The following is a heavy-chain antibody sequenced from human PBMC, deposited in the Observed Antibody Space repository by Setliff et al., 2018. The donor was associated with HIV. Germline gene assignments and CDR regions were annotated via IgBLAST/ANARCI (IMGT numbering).Heavy chain of an antibody. D-gene: IGHD2-15*01. CDR1: GGIFSNYA. CDR2: VIPIFGTA. Sequence: GASVKVSCKASGGIFSNYAINWVRQAPGQGLEWMGGVIPIFGTAKYAQKFQGRVSITADPSTSTAYMELSSLRSDDTAVYFCAREKESCSGGDSTLEGGVVVGAPTVRDISNPLQALPWG. CDR3: AREKESCSGGDSTLEGGVVVGAPTVRDISNPLQALP. J-gene: IGHJ5*02. V-gene: IGHV1-69*13.